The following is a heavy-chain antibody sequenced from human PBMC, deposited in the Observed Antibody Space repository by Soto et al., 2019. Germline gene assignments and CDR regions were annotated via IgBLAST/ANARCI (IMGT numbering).Heavy chain of an antibody. J-gene: IGHJ5*01. CDR3: ARGSFEVDT. CDR1: GDSVSSDTYY. CDR2: IYYSGST. Sequence: QVQLQESGPGLVKPSETLSLTCTVSGDSVSSDTYYWTWIRQPPGKGLEWIAYIYYSGSTNSNPSLNSRVTISLDTSKNQFSLKLRSVTAADTAMYFCARGSFEVDTWGQGTLVTVSS. V-gene: IGHV4-61*01.